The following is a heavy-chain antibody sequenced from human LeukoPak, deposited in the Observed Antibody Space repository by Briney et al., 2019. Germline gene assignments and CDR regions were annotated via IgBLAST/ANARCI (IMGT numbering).Heavy chain of an antibody. Sequence: SETLSLTCAVSGGSISSGGYSWSWIQQPPGKGLEWIGYIYHSGSTYYNPSLKSRVTISVDRSKNQFSLKLSSVTAADTAVYYCASTPYNWNYTPHFDYWGQGTLVTASS. CDR2: IYHSGST. D-gene: IGHD1-7*01. CDR3: ASTPYNWNYTPHFDY. V-gene: IGHV4-30-2*01. J-gene: IGHJ4*02. CDR1: GGSISSGGYS.